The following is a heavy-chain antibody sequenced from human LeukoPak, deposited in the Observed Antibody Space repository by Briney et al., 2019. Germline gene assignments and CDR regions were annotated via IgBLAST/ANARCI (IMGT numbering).Heavy chain of an antibody. CDR1: GASISSYY. J-gene: IGHJ5*02. CDR2: IYVTGST. V-gene: IGHV4-4*07. CDR3: ARTTVTAGWFDP. Sequence: SETLSLTCTVSGASISSYYWSWIRQPAGKALEWIGRIYVTGSTTYNPSLESRVTMSLDTSKNHFSLKLRSVTAADTAVYYCARTTVTAGWFDPWGQGTLVTVSS. D-gene: IGHD4-17*01.